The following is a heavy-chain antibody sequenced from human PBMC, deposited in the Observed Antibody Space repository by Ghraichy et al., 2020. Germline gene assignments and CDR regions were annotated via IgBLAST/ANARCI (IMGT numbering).Heavy chain of an antibody. CDR3: ARDVRYYDSGDYYLGGSIDY. Sequence: SETLSLTCTVSGGSISSGNYYWSWIRQHPGKGLEWIGYIYNSGSTYYNPSLKSRVNISVDTSKNQFSLKLSSVTAADTAIYYCARDVRYYDSGDYYLGGSIDYWGQGTLVTVSS. CDR2: IYNSGST. D-gene: IGHD3-22*01. V-gene: IGHV4-31*03. J-gene: IGHJ4*02. CDR1: GGSISSGNYY.